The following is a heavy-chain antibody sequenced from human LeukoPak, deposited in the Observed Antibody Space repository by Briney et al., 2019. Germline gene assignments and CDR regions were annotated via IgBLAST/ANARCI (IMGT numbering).Heavy chain of an antibody. Sequence: GSSVKVSCKASGGTFSSYAISWVRQAPGQGLEWMGGIIPIFGTANYAQKFQGRVTITADESTSTAYMELSSLRSEDTAVYYCARSGAGSSSSWSNYYFDYWGQGTLVTVSS. J-gene: IGHJ4*02. CDR2: IIPIFGTA. CDR3: ARSGAGSSSSWSNYYFDY. V-gene: IGHV1-69*01. CDR1: GGTFSSYA. D-gene: IGHD6-6*01.